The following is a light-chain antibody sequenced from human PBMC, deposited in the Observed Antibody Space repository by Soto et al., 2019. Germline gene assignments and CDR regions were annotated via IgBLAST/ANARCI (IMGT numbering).Light chain of an antibody. Sequence: EIVLTQSPGTLSLSPGERATLSCRASQSVSSSYLAWYQQKPGQAPRLIIYGAFSRATGIPDRFSGSGSGTDFTLTISRLEPEDFAVYYCQQYGSSPPITFGQGTRLEIK. CDR2: GAF. V-gene: IGKV3-20*01. CDR1: QSVSSSY. J-gene: IGKJ5*01. CDR3: QQYGSSPPIT.